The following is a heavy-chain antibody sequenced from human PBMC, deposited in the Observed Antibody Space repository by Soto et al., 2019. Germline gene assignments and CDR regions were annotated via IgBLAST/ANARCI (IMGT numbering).Heavy chain of an antibody. CDR1: GYSFTSYW. D-gene: IGHD4-17*01. V-gene: IGHV5-51*01. J-gene: IGHJ6*02. CDR2: IYPGASDT. CDR3: ARDLRTNYYYGMDV. Sequence: GESLKICCKGSGYSFTSYWIGGVRQMPGKGLEWMGIIYPGASDTRYSPSFQGQVTISADKSISTAYLQWSSLKASDTAMYYCARDLRTNYYYGMDVWAQGTTVTVSS.